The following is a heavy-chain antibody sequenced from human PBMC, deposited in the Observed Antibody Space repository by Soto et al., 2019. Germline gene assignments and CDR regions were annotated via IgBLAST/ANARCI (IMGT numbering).Heavy chain of an antibody. J-gene: IGHJ2*01. D-gene: IGHD3-22*01. CDR3: ARDSYYYSDFRWNFDL. Sequence: EVQLVESGGGLVQPGGSLRLSCAASGFSLSAYWMSWVRQAPGKGLEWVADIKRDGSKIYYVDSVKGRFTISSDNAENSLYLKITRLRAVNTVIYDDARDSYYYSDFRWNFDLWCRGTLVTVSS. V-gene: IGHV3-7*01. CDR2: IKRDGSKI. CDR1: GFSLSAYW.